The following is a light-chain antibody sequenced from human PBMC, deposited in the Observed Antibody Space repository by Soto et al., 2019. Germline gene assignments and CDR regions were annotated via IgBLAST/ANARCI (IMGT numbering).Light chain of an antibody. V-gene: IGKV1-33*01. CDR1: QDIKNY. CDR3: HHYNSYSEA. CDR2: DAS. J-gene: IGKJ1*01. Sequence: DIQMTQSPSSLSASVGDRVAVTCQASQDIKNYLNWYQQKSGKAPKLLIYDASDLETGVPSRFSGSGSGTEFTLTISSLQPDDFATYYCHHYNSYSEAFGQGTKVDIK.